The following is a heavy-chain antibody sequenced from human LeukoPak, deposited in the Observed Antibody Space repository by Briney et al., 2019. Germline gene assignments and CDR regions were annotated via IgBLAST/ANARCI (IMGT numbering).Heavy chain of an antibody. CDR2: IKSKTDGGTT. Sequence: GGSLRLSCAASGFTFSSYAMHWVRQAPGKGLEWVGRIKSKTDGGTTDYAAPVKGRFTISRDDSKNTLYLQMNSLKTEDTAVYYCTTDGYCSGGSCYSPFDYWGLGTLVTVSS. D-gene: IGHD2-15*01. V-gene: IGHV3-15*01. CDR1: GFTFSSYA. J-gene: IGHJ4*02. CDR3: TTDGYCSGGSCYSPFDY.